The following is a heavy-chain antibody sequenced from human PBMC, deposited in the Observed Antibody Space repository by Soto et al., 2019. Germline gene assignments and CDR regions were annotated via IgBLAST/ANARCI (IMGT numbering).Heavy chain of an antibody. V-gene: IGHV1-69*02. Sequence: GASVKVSCKASGGTFSSYTISWVRQAPGQGLEWMGRIIPILGIANYAQKFQGRVTITADKSTSTAYMELSGLRSEDTAVYYCARGGYSSSWYYFDYWGKGTLVTVSS. CDR2: IIPILGIA. CDR3: ARGGYSSSWYYFDY. CDR1: GGTFSSYT. D-gene: IGHD6-13*01. J-gene: IGHJ4*02.